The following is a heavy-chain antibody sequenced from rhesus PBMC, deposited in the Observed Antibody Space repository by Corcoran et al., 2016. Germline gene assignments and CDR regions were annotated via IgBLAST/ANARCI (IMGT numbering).Heavy chain of an antibody. Sequence: QVQLQESGPAVVNPSEPLSLTCAVSGGSIRSINWWRCIRQSPGTGLDWIGGIYGSGGSTEYNPSLKSRVTISIDTSKNQFSLKLSSVTAADTAVYYYARHPGLVVVATVYFDYWGQGVLVTVSS. V-gene: IGHV4-93*02. CDR3: ARHPGLVVVATVYFDY. CDR2: IYGSGGST. D-gene: IGHD2-21*01. J-gene: IGHJ4*01. CDR1: GGSIRSINW.